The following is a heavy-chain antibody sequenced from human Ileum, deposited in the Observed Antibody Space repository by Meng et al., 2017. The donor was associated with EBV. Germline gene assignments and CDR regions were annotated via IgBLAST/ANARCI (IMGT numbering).Heavy chain of an antibody. CDR1: GYTFTSYY. V-gene: IGHV1-46*01. Sequence: QVQLVQSGAEVKKPXXXXXXSCQASGYTFTSYYMHWLRQAPGQGLEWMGIIKPSGGSTSYTQKFQDRVTMTRDTSTSTVYMELSSLRSEDTAVYYCAREGPQTYYFDYWGQGTLVTVSS. CDR2: IKPSGGST. J-gene: IGHJ4*02. CDR3: AREGPQTYYFDY.